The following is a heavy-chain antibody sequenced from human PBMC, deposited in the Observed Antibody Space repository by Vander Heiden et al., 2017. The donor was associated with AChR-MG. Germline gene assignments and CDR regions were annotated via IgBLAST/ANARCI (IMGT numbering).Heavy chain of an antibody. J-gene: IGHJ3*02. V-gene: IGHV3-23*01. D-gene: IGHD7-27*01. CDR1: GCTLSSYG. Sequence: EVQLLESGGALIQPGESLRLSCVASGCTLSSYGMTWLRQAPGKGLEWVSSISGSGATTYYADSVKGRFTISRDNSKNTLYLQMNSLRVEDTAVYFCAKRPLGAAFDIWGQGTMVTVSS. CDR2: ISGSGATT. CDR3: AKRPLGAAFDI.